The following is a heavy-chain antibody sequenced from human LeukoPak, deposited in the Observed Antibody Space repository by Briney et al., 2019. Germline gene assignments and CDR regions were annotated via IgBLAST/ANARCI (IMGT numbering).Heavy chain of an antibody. CDR2: INWNGGST. CDR1: GFTFDDYG. V-gene: IGHV3-20*04. Sequence: GGSLRLSCAASGFTFDDYGMSWVRQAPGKGLEWVSGINWNGGSTGYADSVKGRFTISRDNAKNSLYLQMNSLRAEDTAVYYCAKGRDSGYDSAYWGQGTLVTVSS. J-gene: IGHJ4*02. D-gene: IGHD5-12*01. CDR3: AKGRDSGYDSAY.